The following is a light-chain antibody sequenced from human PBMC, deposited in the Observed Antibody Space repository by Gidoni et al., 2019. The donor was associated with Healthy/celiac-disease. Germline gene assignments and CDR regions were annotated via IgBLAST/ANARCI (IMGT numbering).Light chain of an antibody. CDR2: GAS. CDR1: QRVSSSY. CDR3: QQYGSSPLT. V-gene: IGKV3-20*01. J-gene: IGKJ4*01. Sequence: EIVLTQSPGTLSLSPGERATLSCRASQRVSSSYLAWYQQKPGQAPRPLIYGASSRATGIPDRFIGSGSGTGFTLTISRLEPVDFAVYYCQQYGSSPLTFGGGTKVEIK.